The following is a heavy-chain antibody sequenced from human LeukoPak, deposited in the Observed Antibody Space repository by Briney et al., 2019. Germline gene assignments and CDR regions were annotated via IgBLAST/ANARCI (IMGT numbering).Heavy chain of an antibody. CDR1: GFPFSSYG. CDR2: TSSDGSKN. Sequence: GGSLRLSCAASGFPFSSYGMHWVRQAPGKGLEWVAVTSSDGSKNHYADSVKGRFTISRDNSKNTLYLQMSSLRAEDTAVYYCAKKLSGSYEEVMQQWGQGTLVTVSS. D-gene: IGHD1-26*01. V-gene: IGHV3-30*18. CDR3: AKKLSGSYEEVMQQ. J-gene: IGHJ1*01.